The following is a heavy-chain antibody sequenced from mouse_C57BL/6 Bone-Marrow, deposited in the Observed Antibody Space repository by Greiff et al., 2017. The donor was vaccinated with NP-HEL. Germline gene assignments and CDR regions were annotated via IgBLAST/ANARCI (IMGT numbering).Heavy chain of an antibody. Sequence: VQLQQPGAELVKPGASVKLSCKASGYTFTSYWMHWVKQRPGQGLEWIGWIYPRDGSTKYNEKFKGKATLTVDTSSSTAFMELHSLTSEDSAVYFCARVGVYYGIAYWGQGTLVTVSA. CDR1: GYTFTSYW. V-gene: IGHV1-85*01. J-gene: IGHJ3*01. CDR3: ARVGVYYGIAY. D-gene: IGHD2-1*01. CDR2: IYPRDGST.